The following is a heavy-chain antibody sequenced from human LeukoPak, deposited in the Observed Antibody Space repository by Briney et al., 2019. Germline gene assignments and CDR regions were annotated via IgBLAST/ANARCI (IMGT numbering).Heavy chain of an antibody. V-gene: IGHV1-2*02. J-gene: IGHJ6*02. D-gene: IGHD3-10*01. CDR2: INPNSGGT. Sequence: ASVKVSCKASGYTFTGYYMHRVRQAPGQGLEWMGWINPNSGGTNYAQKFQGRVTMTRDTSISTAYMELSRLRSDDTAVYYCARGRELLWFGDGPPLYGMDVWGQGTTVTASS. CDR3: ARGRELLWFGDGPPLYGMDV. CDR1: GYTFTGYY.